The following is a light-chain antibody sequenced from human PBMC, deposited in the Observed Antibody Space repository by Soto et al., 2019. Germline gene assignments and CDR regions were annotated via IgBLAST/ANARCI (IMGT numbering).Light chain of an antibody. CDR3: QHYNNWPPWT. J-gene: IGKJ1*01. CDR2: GAS. CDR1: QSVSSN. V-gene: IGKV3-15*01. Sequence: EILMTQSPATLSVSPGERATLSCRASQSVSSNVAWYQQKHGQAPRLLIYGASTRATGIPARFSGSGSGTEFPLTISSLQSEDFAVYYCQHYNNWPPWTFGQGTKVEIK.